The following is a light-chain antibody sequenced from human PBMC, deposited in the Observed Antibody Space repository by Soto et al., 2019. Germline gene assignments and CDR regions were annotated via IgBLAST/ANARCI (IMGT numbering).Light chain of an antibody. Sequence: DIQITQSPSTLSASVGDRVTITCRASQSVSIWLAWYQQKPGKAPRLLIYDAASLKTGVPSRFSGSGSGTNFTLTISSLQPDDFATYYCQYDSSFGQGIKVDIK. J-gene: IGKJ2*01. CDR1: QSVSIW. CDR2: DAA. V-gene: IGKV1-5*01. CDR3: QYDSS.